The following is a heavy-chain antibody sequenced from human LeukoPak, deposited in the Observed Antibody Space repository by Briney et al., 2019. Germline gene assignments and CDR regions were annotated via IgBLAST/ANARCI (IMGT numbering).Heavy chain of an antibody. CDR2: IKSKTDGGTT. V-gene: IGHV3-15*01. CDR1: GFTFSNTW. J-gene: IGHJ4*02. D-gene: IGHD6-6*01. CDR3: TTGQDYSSSAHY. Sequence: GGSLRLSCAASGFTFSNTWMSWVRRAPGKGLEWVGRIKSKTDGGTTDYAAPVKGRFTISRDDSKNTLYLQMNSLKTEDTAVYYCTTGQDYSSSAHYWGQGTLVTVSS.